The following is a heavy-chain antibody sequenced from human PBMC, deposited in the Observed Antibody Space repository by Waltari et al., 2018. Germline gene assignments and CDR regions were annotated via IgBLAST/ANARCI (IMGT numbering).Heavy chain of an antibody. D-gene: IGHD3-10*01. Sequence: QVQPQESGPGLVKPSQTLSLTCTVSGGSISSGDYYWSWIRQPPGKGLEWIGYIYYSGSTYYNPSLKSRVTISVDTSKNQFSLKLSSVTAADTAVYYCARAVGSGSYYNEDWFDPWGQGTLVTVSS. CDR2: IYYSGST. J-gene: IGHJ5*02. V-gene: IGHV4-30-4*08. CDR3: ARAVGSGSYYNEDWFDP. CDR1: GGSISSGDYY.